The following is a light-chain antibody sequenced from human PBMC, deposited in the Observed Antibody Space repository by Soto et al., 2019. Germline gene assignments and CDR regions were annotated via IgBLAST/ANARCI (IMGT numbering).Light chain of an antibody. Sequence: DIQMTQSPSTLSASVGDRVTVTCRASESVRSWLAWFQQKPGKAPKFLIYKASTLASGVPSRFSGSGSETEFTLTISSLQPDDFAIYYCQHYKSYPWTFGQGTKVDIK. CDR3: QHYKSYPWT. CDR1: ESVRSW. V-gene: IGKV1-5*03. J-gene: IGKJ1*01. CDR2: KAS.